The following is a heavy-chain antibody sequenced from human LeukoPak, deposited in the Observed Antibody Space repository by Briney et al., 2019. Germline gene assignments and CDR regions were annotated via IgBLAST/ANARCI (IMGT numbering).Heavy chain of an antibody. CDR3: ARDEYDILTDYDY. J-gene: IGHJ4*02. D-gene: IGHD3-9*01. V-gene: IGHV3-30*02. Sequence: GGSLRLSCAASGFTFSSYGMHWVRQAPGKGLEWVAFIRYDGSNKYYADSVKGRFTISRDNSKNTLYLQMNGLRAEDTAVYYCARDEYDILTDYDYWGQGILVTVSS. CDR1: GFTFSSYG. CDR2: IRYDGSNK.